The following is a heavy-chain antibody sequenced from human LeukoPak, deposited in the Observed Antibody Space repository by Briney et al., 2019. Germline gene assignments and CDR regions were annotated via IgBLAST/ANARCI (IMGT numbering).Heavy chain of an antibody. Sequence: SQTLSLTCTVSGDSISSGDYYWSWIRQPPGKGLEWIGSIYYSGSTYYNPSLKSRVTISVDTSKNQFSLKLSSVTAADTAVYYCARGPRFGELLWHWFDPWGQGTLVTVSS. V-gene: IGHV4-39*07. CDR3: ARGPRFGELLWHWFDP. D-gene: IGHD3-10*01. CDR2: IYYSGST. CDR1: GDSISSGDYY. J-gene: IGHJ5*02.